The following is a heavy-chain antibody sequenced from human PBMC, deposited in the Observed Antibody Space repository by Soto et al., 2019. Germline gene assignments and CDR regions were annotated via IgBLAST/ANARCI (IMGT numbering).Heavy chain of an antibody. V-gene: IGHV3-23*01. CDR2: ISGSGGST. J-gene: IGHJ4*02. CDR1: GFTFSSYA. Sequence: SLRLSCAASGFTFSSYAMSWVRQAPGKGLEWVSAISGSGGSTYYADSVKGRFTISRDNSKNTLYLQMNSLRAEDTAVYYCAKDRYYDFWSGYPMAPPFDYWGQGTLVTVSS. D-gene: IGHD3-3*01. CDR3: AKDRYYDFWSGYPMAPPFDY.